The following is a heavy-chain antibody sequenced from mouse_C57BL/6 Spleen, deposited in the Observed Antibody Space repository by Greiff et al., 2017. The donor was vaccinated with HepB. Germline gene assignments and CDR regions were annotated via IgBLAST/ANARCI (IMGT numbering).Heavy chain of an antibody. D-gene: IGHD1-1*01. CDR2: IWTGGGT. CDR1: GFSLTSYA. Sequence: QVQLKESGPGLVAPSQCLSITCTVSGFSLTSYAISWVRQPPGKGLEWLGVIWTGGGTNYNSALKSRLSISKDNSKSQVFLKMNSLQTDDTDRYYCAREGYYGSYWYFDVWGTGTTVNVSS. V-gene: IGHV2-9-1*01. CDR3: AREGYYGSYWYFDV. J-gene: IGHJ1*03.